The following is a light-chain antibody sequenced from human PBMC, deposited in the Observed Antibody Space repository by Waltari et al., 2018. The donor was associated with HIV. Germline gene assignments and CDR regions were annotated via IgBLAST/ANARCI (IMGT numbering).Light chain of an antibody. V-gene: IGLV2-14*01. J-gene: IGLJ1*01. CDR2: DVI. CDR1: SSDISGYNF. CDR3: SSYTSSSTRFV. Sequence: QSALTQPASVSGSPGKSITISCTGASSDISGYNFVSWYPQHPGKAPKLMISDVINRPSRVSTRSAGSSPDNTASLTIAGLQAEDESEYCCSSYTSSSTRFVFGTGAKVTVL.